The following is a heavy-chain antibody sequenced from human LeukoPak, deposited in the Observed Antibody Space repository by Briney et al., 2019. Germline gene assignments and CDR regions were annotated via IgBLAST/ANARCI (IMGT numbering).Heavy chain of an antibody. Sequence: GESLKISCKGSGYSFTSYWIGWVRQMPGKGLEWMGIIYPGDSDTRYSPSFQGQVTISADKSISTAYLQWSSLKASDTAMYYCARRRYYYGSSGHETPDAFDIWGQGTMVTVSS. D-gene: IGHD3-22*01. J-gene: IGHJ3*02. CDR2: IYPGDSDT. CDR1: GYSFTSYW. CDR3: ARRRYYYGSSGHETPDAFDI. V-gene: IGHV5-51*01.